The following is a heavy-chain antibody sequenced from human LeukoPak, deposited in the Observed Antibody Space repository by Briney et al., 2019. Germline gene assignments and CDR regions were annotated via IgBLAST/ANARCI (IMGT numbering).Heavy chain of an antibody. Sequence: PSETLSLTCTVSGGSISSSSYYWGWIRQPPGKGLEWIGSIYYSGCTYYNPSLKSRVTISVDTSKNQFSLKLSSVTAADTAVYYCARRSGSYSYYWFDPWGQGTLVTVSS. CDR1: GGSISSSSYY. CDR3: ARRSGSYSYYWFDP. D-gene: IGHD1-26*01. V-gene: IGHV4-39*01. CDR2: IYYSGCT. J-gene: IGHJ5*02.